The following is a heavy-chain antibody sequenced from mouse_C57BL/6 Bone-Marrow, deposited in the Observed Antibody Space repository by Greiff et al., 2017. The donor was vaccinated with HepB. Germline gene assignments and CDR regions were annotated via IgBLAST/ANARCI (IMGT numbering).Heavy chain of an antibody. Sequence: QVQLQQSGAELMKPGASVKLSCKATGYTFTGYWIEWVKQRPGHGLEWIGEILPGSGSTNYNEKFKGKATFTADTSSNTAYMQLSSLTTEDSAIYYCARPIYYYGSSPPYCDYWGQGTTLTVSS. CDR3: ARPIYYYGSSPPYCDY. D-gene: IGHD1-1*01. V-gene: IGHV1-9*01. CDR1: GYTFTGYW. CDR2: ILPGSGST. J-gene: IGHJ2*01.